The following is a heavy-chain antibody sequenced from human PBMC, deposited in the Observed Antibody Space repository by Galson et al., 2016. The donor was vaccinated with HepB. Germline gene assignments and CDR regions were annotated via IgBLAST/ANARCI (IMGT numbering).Heavy chain of an antibody. CDR2: IRQDGSEK. V-gene: IGHV3-7*03. D-gene: IGHD3-16*02. CDR3: ARGMGVVLRVIADLFDY. Sequence: SLRLSCAASGFTFSSYAMSWVRQAPGKGLEWVANIRQDGSEKYYVDSVKGRFTISRDNAKNSLYLQMNSLRAEDTAVYYCARGMGVVLRVIADLFDYWGQGTLVTVSS. CDR1: GFTFSSYA. J-gene: IGHJ4*02.